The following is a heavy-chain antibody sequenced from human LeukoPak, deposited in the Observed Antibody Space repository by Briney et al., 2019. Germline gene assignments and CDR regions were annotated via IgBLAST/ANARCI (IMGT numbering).Heavy chain of an antibody. Sequence: GGSLRLSCIASGFSFSGHWMHWARQPPGKGLVWVSRISPTGSTTSYADSVKGRFTISRDSAKNSLYLQMNSLRAEDTAVYYCARGVPYDSWSGPHYSDYWGQGTLVTVSS. CDR3: ARGVPYDSWSGPHYSDY. CDR1: GFSFSGHW. V-gene: IGHV3-74*01. CDR2: ISPTGSTT. D-gene: IGHD3-3*01. J-gene: IGHJ4*02.